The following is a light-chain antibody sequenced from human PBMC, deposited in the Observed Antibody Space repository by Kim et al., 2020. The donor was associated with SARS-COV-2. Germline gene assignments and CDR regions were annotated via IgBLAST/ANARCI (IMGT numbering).Light chain of an antibody. CDR1: ENVNNY. V-gene: IGKV3-11*01. CDR2: DVS. Sequence: PGERATLSCRASENVNNYLAWFQQKPGQAPRLLIYDVSKRATDIPARFSGSGSGTDFTLTISSLEPEDFAVYFCQQRSNWPITFGQGTRLEIK. CDR3: QQRSNWPIT. J-gene: IGKJ5*01.